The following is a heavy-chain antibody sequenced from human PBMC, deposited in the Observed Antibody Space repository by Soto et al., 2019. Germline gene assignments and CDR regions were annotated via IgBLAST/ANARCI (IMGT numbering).Heavy chain of an antibody. Sequence: EVQLVESGGGLVQPGGSLRLSCVASGFTVRNNYMTWVRQAPGKGLEWVSHMYSGGGTYYTDSVKGRFTISRDSSTNTLYLQMDNVRAEDTAVYYCARDPGVNWAWGKGTTVTVSS. CDR3: ARDPGVNWA. CDR1: GFTVRNNY. D-gene: IGHD2-8*01. CDR2: MYSGGGT. J-gene: IGHJ6*04. V-gene: IGHV3-66*01.